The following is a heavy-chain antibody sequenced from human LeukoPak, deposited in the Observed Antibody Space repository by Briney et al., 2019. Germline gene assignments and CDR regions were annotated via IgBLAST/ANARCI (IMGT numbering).Heavy chain of an antibody. V-gene: IGHV3-48*03. CDR3: ACVVGGGTPYLFDY. Sequence: GGSLRLSCAASGFTFSYYELNWVCQAPGKGLEWVSYISSSGSTIYYADSVKGRFTISRDNAKNSLYLQMNSLRAEDTAVYYCACVVGGGTPYLFDYWGQGTLVTVSS. D-gene: IGHD1-14*01. J-gene: IGHJ4*02. CDR1: GFTFSYYE. CDR2: ISSSGSTI.